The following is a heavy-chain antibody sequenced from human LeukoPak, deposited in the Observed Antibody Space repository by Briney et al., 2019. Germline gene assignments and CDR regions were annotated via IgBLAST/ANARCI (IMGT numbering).Heavy chain of an antibody. CDR2: ISGSGGST. CDR3: ANNYCRGGSCQTPPPWFDP. J-gene: IGHJ5*02. D-gene: IGHD2-15*01. CDR1: GFTFSSYA. Sequence: RGSLRLSCAAAGFTFSSYAVSWVRQAPGEGLEWVSAISGSGGSTYYADYVKGRFTISRDNSKNTLYLQMNSLRAEDTAVYYCANNYCRGGSCQTPPPWFDPWGQGTLVTVSS. V-gene: IGHV3-23*01.